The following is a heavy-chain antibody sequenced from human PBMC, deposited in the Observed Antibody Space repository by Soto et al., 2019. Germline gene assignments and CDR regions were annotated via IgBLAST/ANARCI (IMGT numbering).Heavy chain of an antibody. J-gene: IGHJ5*02. D-gene: IGHD3-16*01. CDR1: EYTLIDNQ. CDR2: IDPRSGDT. V-gene: IGHV1-2*06. CDR3: ARKQLSDYIRWSLDP. Sequence: QAQLLQSGPEVNKPGASVEVSFQAPEYTLIDNQSNWLRRVPGQRLEWMGRIDPRSGDTSIAQTSRARVTMTRDTSTDTVYMELTMRTADDTAMYYCARKQLSDYIRWSLDPWGKGTLVTVSS.